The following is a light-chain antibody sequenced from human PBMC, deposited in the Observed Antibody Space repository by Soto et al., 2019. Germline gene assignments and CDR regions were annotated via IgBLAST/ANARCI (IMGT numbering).Light chain of an antibody. CDR1: QSLLHSNGYKY. CDR2: LGS. Sequence: DIVMTQSPLSLPVAPGEPASISCRSSQSLLHSNGYKYLDWYLQRPGQSPQXXXYLGSNRASGVPDRFSGSASGTDGTLKISRVQEEDVWVYYCMQVLQYTITFGQGTRLEIK. CDR3: MQVLQYTIT. J-gene: IGKJ5*01. V-gene: IGKV2-28*01.